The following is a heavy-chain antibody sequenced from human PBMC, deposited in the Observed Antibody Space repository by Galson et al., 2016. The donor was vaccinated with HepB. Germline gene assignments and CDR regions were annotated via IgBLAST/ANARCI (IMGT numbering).Heavy chain of an antibody. D-gene: IGHD5-24*01. CDR2: ISNSPKTQ. CDR3: ARDPGGKFSDGSIDY. V-gene: IGHV3-48*02. CDR1: GFTFSSYG. J-gene: IGHJ4*02. Sequence: SLRLSCAASGFTFSSYGMHWVRQAPGKGLEWVSHISNSPKTQHYIDSVKGRFTISRDNAKNSLFLQTNSLRDDDTAVYYCARDPGGKFSDGSIDYWGQGTLVTVAS.